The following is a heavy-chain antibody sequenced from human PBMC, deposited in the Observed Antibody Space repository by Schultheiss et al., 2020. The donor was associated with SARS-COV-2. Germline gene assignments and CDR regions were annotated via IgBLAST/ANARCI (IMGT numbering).Heavy chain of an antibody. CDR1: GYTFTSYD. J-gene: IGHJ6*02. Sequence: ASVKVSCKASGYTFTSYDINWVRQATGQGLEWMGWMNPNSGNTGYAQKFQGRVTMTRNTSISTAYMELSSLRSEDTAVYYCARGRDDFWSGYTGMDVWGQGTTVTVSS. D-gene: IGHD3-3*01. CDR2: MNPNSGNT. V-gene: IGHV1-8*01. CDR3: ARGRDDFWSGYTGMDV.